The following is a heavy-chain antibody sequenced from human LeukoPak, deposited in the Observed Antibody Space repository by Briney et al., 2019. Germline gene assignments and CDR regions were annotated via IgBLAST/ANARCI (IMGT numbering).Heavy chain of an antibody. J-gene: IGHJ4*02. D-gene: IGHD4-23*01. V-gene: IGHV4-30-4*08. CDR1: GGSISSGDYY. CDR2: IYYSGST. Sequence: SETLSLTCTVSGGSISSGDYYWSWIRQPPGKGLEWIGYIYYSGSTYYNPSLKSRVTISVDTSKNQFSLKLSSVTAADTAVYYCARGTVVTTFDYWGQGTLVTVSS. CDR3: ARGTVVTTFDY.